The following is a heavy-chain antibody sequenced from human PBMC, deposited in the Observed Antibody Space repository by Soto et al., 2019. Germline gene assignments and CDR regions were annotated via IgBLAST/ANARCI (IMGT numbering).Heavy chain of an antibody. CDR1: GGSISSGDYY. J-gene: IGHJ4*01. CDR2: IYYSGST. Sequence: SETLSLTCTVSGGSISSGDYYWSWIRQPPGKGLEWIGYIYYSGSTYYNPSLKSRVTISVDTSKNQFSLKLSSVTAADTAVYYCARESIFGVVIGYWGHGTLVTVSS. V-gene: IGHV4-30-4*01. D-gene: IGHD3-3*01. CDR3: ARESIFGVVIGY.